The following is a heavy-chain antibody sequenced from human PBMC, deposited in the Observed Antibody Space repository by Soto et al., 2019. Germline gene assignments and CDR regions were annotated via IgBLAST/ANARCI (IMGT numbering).Heavy chain of an antibody. V-gene: IGHV4-31*03. CDR3: ARSGLEGRELDY. J-gene: IGHJ4*02. CDR2: IYYSGSA. CDR1: GGSISGDDYY. D-gene: IGHD1-1*01. Sequence: QVQLQESGPGLVKPSQTLSLTCTVSGGSISGDDYYWSWIRQQPGKGLEWIGYIYYSGSAYYSPSLKSRVTRSVDTSKNQFSLRLSSVTAADTAVYYCARSGLEGRELDYWGQGTLVTVSS.